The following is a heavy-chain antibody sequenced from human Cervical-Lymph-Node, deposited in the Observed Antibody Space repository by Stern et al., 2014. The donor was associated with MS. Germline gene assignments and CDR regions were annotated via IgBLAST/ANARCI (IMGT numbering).Heavy chain of an antibody. D-gene: IGHD4-23*01. Sequence: VQLEESGGGVVQPGRSLRLSCAASGFTFSGSGMHWVRQAPGKGLGWLAIIWYDGSNRYYADSVKGRFTISRDNSKNTLYLQMNSLRAEDTAVYYCAREGGNTAEYFQHWGQGTLVTVSS. CDR2: IWYDGSNR. CDR3: AREGGNTAEYFQH. V-gene: IGHV3-33*01. CDR1: GFTFSGSG. J-gene: IGHJ1*01.